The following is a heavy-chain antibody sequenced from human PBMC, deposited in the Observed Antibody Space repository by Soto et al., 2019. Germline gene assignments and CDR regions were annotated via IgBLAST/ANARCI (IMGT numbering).Heavy chain of an antibody. CDR2: IFPRLGTT. D-gene: IGHD2-21*02. V-gene: IGHV1-69*13. Sequence: SVKFSCKASGGAFNNYPISWVRQAPGQGLEWMGGIFPRLGTTTYAQKEQGRVSMTADESTSTVYMELSGLRSEDTAIYYCAIDACCCGGDCYSLVYWGQGTLVTVSS. CDR3: AIDACCCGGDCYSLVY. CDR1: GGAFNNYP. J-gene: IGHJ4*02.